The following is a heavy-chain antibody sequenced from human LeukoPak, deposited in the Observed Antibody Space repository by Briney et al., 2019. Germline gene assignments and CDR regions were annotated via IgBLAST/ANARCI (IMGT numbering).Heavy chain of an antibody. CDR2: ISGSGGST. CDR1: GFTFSSYA. CDR3: AKETLDYSNVGSYFDY. V-gene: IGHV3-23*01. Sequence: GGSLRLSCAASGFTFSSYAMSWVRQAPGKGLEWVSAISGSGGSTYYADSVKGRFTISRENSKNTLYLQMNSLRAEDTAVYYCAKETLDYSNVGSYFDYWGQGTLVTVSS. J-gene: IGHJ4*02. D-gene: IGHD4-11*01.